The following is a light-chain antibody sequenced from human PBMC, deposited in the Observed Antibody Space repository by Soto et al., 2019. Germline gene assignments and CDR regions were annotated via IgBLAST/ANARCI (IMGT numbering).Light chain of an antibody. CDR2: VAS. J-gene: IGKJ5*01. CDR1: EDISTW. V-gene: IGKV1-12*01. CDR3: QHADSFPLIT. Sequence: DIQMTQSPSSVSASVGDRVTITCRSSEDISTWLAWYQQKPGKAPKLLIYVASSLQSGVPSRFSGSGSGTDFTLTISSLQPEDFATYYCQHADSFPLITFGQGTRLEIK.